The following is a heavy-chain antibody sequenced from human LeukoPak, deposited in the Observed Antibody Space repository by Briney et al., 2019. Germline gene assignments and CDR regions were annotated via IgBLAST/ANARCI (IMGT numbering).Heavy chain of an antibody. CDR3: ARAPDDFWSGYPNNWFDP. V-gene: IGHV1-46*01. CDR1: GYTFTSYY. Sequence: ASVKVSCKASGYTFTSYYMHWVRQAPGQGLEWMGIINPSGGSTSYAQKLQGRVTMTTDTSTSTAYMELRSLRSDDTAVYYCARAPDDFWSGYPNNWFDPWGQGTLVTVSS. D-gene: IGHD3-3*01. J-gene: IGHJ5*02. CDR2: INPSGGST.